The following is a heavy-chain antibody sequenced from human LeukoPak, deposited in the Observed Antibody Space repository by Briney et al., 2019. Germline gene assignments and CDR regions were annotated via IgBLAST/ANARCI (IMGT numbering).Heavy chain of an antibody. J-gene: IGHJ4*02. CDR1: EFTFSIYW. CDR3: ARLGARQMLEY. CDR2: IKQDGGQI. Sequence: GGYLRLSCTASEFTFSIYWMSWVRQAPGKGLEWVANIKQDGGQIYYLESVKGRFTVSRDNAKNSLYLQMNSLRAEDTAVYYCARLGARQMLEYWGQGTLVTVSS. V-gene: IGHV3-7*01. D-gene: IGHD4-17*01.